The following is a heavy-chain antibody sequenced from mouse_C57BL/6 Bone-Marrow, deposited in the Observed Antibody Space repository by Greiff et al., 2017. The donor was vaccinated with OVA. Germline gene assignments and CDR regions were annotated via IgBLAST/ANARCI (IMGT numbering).Heavy chain of an antibody. CDR3: AKNRLTGTGWYFDV. CDR2: IWRGGST. D-gene: IGHD4-1*01. V-gene: IGHV2-5*01. Sequence: QVQLKESGPGLVQPSQSLSITCTVSGFSLTSYGVHWVRQSPGKGLEWLGVIWRGGSTDYNAAFMSRLSITKDNSKSQVFFKMNSLQADDTAIYYCAKNRLTGTGWYFDVWGTGTTVTVSS. CDR1: GFSLTSYG. J-gene: IGHJ1*03.